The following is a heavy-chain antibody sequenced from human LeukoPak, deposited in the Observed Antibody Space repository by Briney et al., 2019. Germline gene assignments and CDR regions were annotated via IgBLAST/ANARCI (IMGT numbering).Heavy chain of an antibody. Sequence: SETLFLTCAVSGGSISSGGYSWSWIRQPPGKGLEWIGYIYYSGSTYYNPSLKSRVTISVDTSKNQFSLKLSSVTAADTAVYYCARVCGSGSFREYYYYMDVWGKGTTVTVSS. CDR2: IYYSGST. D-gene: IGHD3-10*01. V-gene: IGHV4-30-4*07. CDR3: ARVCGSGSFREYYYYMDV. CDR1: GGSISSGGYS. J-gene: IGHJ6*03.